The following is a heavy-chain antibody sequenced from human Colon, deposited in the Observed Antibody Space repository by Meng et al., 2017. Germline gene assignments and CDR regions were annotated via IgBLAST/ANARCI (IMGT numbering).Heavy chain of an antibody. D-gene: IGHD7-27*01. CDR3: VRCWAWGRGWYSDL. Sequence: PGLVKPSEPHSPSSAISVDSFTRTDAWNWHRQSPSRGLAWLGRTFYTSTWNYQYALSVKSRIPVNPDTSKNQVSLQLYSVTPGDAAVYYCVRCWAWGRGWYSDLWGRGTLVTVSS. V-gene: IGHV6-1*01. J-gene: IGHJ2*01. CDR2: TFYTSTWNY. CDR1: VDSFTRTDA.